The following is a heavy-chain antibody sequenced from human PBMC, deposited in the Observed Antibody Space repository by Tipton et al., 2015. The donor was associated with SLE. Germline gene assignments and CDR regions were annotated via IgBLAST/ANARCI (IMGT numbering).Heavy chain of an antibody. CDR1: GGSFSGYY. D-gene: IGHD3-16*02. J-gene: IGHJ4*02. CDR3: ARGLSSFDY. V-gene: IGHV4-34*01. CDR2: INHSGST. Sequence: TLSLTCAVYGGSFSGYYWSWIRQPPGKGLEWIGEINHSGSTTFNPSLNSRVTISVDTSKNQFSLNVSSVTAADTAVYYCARGLSSFDYWGQGTLVTVSS.